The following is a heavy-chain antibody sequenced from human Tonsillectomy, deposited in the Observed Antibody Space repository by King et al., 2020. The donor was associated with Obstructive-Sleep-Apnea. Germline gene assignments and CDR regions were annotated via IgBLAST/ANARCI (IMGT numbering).Heavy chain of an antibody. J-gene: IGHJ5*02. CDR2: MKPNSGNT. V-gene: IGHV1-8*01. CDR1: GYTFTSYD. D-gene: IGHD6-13*01. CDR3: ARGLRGSWFP. Sequence: QLVQSGAEVKKTGASVKVSCKASGYTFTSYDINWVRQATGQWLMLWGRMKPNSGNTGYAQKFQGRGTMTRNTSISTAYMELSSLRSEDTAVYYCARGLRGSWFPWGQGTLVTVSS.